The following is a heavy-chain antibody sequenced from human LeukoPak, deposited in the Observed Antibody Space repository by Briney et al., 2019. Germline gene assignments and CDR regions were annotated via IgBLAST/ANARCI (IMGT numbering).Heavy chain of an antibody. D-gene: IGHD3-22*01. CDR2: INPNSGGT. CDR3: ARGDYYDSSGYFY. V-gene: IGHV1-2*06. CDR1: GYTFTGCY. Sequence: GASVKVSCKASGYTFTGCYMHWVRQAPGQGLEWMGRINPNSGGTNYAQKFQGRVIMTRDTSISTAYMELSRLRSDDTAFYYCARGDYYDSSGYFYWGQGTLVTVSS. J-gene: IGHJ4*02.